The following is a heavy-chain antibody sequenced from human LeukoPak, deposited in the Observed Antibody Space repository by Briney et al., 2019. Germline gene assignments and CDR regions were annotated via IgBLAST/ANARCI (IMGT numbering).Heavy chain of an antibody. J-gene: IGHJ4*02. Sequence: ASVKVSCKASGYTFTGFHMHWVRQAPGQGLEWMGWISANSGGTSYAQKFQGRVTVTRDTSISTAYMELTRLTSDDTAAYYCARDPIDGYYYFDYWGQGTLVTVSS. D-gene: IGHD1-1*01. CDR2: ISANSGGT. CDR1: GYTFTGFH. CDR3: ARDPIDGYYYFDY. V-gene: IGHV1-2*02.